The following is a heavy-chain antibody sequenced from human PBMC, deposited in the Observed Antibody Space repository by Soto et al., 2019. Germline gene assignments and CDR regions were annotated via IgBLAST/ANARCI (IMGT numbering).Heavy chain of an antibody. J-gene: IGHJ4*02. Sequence: GGSLRLSCAASGITFSNSYTHWVRQAPGEGLVWVSRINSDGSATTYADSVKGRFTISWGNGKNTLYLQMNSLRAEDTAVYYCARFTEPVHWGQGTLVTVSS. CDR2: INSDGSAT. CDR3: ARFTEPVH. V-gene: IGHV3-74*01. CDR1: GITFSNSY. D-gene: IGHD3-10*01.